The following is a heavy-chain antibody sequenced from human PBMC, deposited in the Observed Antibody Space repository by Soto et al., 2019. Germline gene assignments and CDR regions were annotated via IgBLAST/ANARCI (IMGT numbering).Heavy chain of an antibody. V-gene: IGHV3-7*01. D-gene: IGHD2-8*01. CDR2: IKQDGSTK. Sequence: GGSLRLSCAASGFVFSDYWMNWVRHTPAKGLEWVANIKQDGSTKYYVDSVKGRFTISRDNGKNSVSLQMNSLRAEDTATYYCARGVYCTNGVCYWFDPWGPGTQVTVSS. CDR3: ARGVYCTNGVCYWFDP. CDR1: GFVFSDYW. J-gene: IGHJ5*02.